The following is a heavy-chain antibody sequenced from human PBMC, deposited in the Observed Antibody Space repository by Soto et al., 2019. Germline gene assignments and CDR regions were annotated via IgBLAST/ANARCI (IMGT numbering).Heavy chain of an antibody. Sequence: ASVKVSCKASGYTFTSYAMHWVRQAPGQRLEWMGWINAGNGNTKYSQKFQGRVTITRDTSASTAYMELSSLRSEDTAVYYCARSEVVVVPAAIPNWFDPWGQGTLVTVSS. CDR1: GYTFTSYA. CDR3: ARSEVVVVPAAIPNWFDP. CDR2: INAGNGNT. D-gene: IGHD2-2*01. J-gene: IGHJ5*02. V-gene: IGHV1-3*01.